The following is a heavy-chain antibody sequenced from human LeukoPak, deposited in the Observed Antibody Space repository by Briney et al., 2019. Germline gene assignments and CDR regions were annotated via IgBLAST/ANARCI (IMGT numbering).Heavy chain of an antibody. CDR3: AKTGYSSGWYRIWDC. CDR1: GFTFSSFE. D-gene: IGHD6-19*01. V-gene: IGHV3-23*01. CDR2: ISGSGGSA. Sequence: QPGGSLRLSCAASGFTFSSFEMSWVRQAPGKGLEWVSAISGSGGSAYYVDSVKGRFTISRDNSRNSLSLQMNSLRAEDTALYYCAKTGYSSGWYRIWDCWGQGTLVTVSS. J-gene: IGHJ4*02.